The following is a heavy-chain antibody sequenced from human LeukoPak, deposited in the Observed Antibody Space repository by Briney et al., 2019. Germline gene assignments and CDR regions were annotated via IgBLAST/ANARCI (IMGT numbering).Heavy chain of an antibody. Sequence: GESLKISCKGSAYSFPNYWIGWGRQMPGKGVECIGIIYPGDSDTRYRPSFQGQVTISADNSITTAYLQWSSLKASDTAMYYCAVGTGYYFGLWGQGTVVTVSS. J-gene: IGHJ4*02. CDR3: AVGTGYYFGL. CDR1: AYSFPNYW. CDR2: IYPGDSDT. V-gene: IGHV5-51*01. D-gene: IGHD3/OR15-3a*01.